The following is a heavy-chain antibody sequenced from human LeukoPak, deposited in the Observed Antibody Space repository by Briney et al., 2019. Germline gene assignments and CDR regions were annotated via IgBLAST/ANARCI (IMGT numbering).Heavy chain of an antibody. J-gene: IGHJ4*02. CDR3: ARVSYYDSSGNRGAFDY. D-gene: IGHD3-22*01. CDR2: IYTSGST. CDR1: GGSISSYY. Sequence: SETLSLTCTVSGGSISSYYWSWIRQPAGKGLEWIGRIYTSGSTKYNPSLKSRVTISVDTSKNQFSLKLSSVTAADTAVYYCARVSYYDSSGNRGAFDYWGQGTLVTVSS. V-gene: IGHV4-4*07.